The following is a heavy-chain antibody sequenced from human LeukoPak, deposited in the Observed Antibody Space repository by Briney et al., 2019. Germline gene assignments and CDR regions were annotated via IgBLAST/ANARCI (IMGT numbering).Heavy chain of an antibody. CDR1: GGSISSSSYY. Sequence: PSETLSLTCTVSGGSISSSSYYWGWIRQPPGKGLEWIGSIYYSGSTYYNPSLKSRVTISVDTSKNQFSLKLSSVTAADTAVYYCATQGEIVGATVLFDYWGQGTLVTVSS. J-gene: IGHJ4*02. CDR2: IYYSGST. V-gene: IGHV4-39*07. CDR3: ATQGEIVGATVLFDY. D-gene: IGHD1-26*01.